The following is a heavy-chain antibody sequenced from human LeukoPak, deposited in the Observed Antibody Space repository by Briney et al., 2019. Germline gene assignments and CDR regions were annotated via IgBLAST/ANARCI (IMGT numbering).Heavy chain of an antibody. V-gene: IGHV4-39*01. Sequence: SETLSLTCTVSGGSISSSSYYWGWIRHPPGKGLEWIGSIYYSGSTYYNPSLKSRVTISVDTSKHQFSLKLNSVTAADTAVYYCARSVHISAPFDVWGQGTLGTVSS. CDR2: IYYSGST. J-gene: IGHJ4*02. D-gene: IGHD2-21*01. CDR3: ARSVHISAPFDV. CDR1: GGSISSSSYY.